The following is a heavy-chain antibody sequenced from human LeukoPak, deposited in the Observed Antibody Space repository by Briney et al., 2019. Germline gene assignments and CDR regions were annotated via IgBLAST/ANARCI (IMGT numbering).Heavy chain of an antibody. CDR1: GYTFTSYD. D-gene: IGHD3-22*01. CDR2: IIPIFGTA. Sequence: SVKVSCKASGYTFTSYDINWVRQAPGQGLEWMGGIIPIFGTANYAQKFQGRVTITTDESTSTAYMELSSLRSEDTAVYYCATTYYYDSSGYYSYYFDYWGQGTLVTVSP. J-gene: IGHJ4*02. CDR3: ATTYYYDSSGYYSYYFDY. V-gene: IGHV1-69*05.